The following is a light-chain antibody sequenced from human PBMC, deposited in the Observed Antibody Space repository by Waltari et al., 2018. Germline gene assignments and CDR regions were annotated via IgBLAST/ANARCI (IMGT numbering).Light chain of an antibody. CDR3: QQYYAYPRT. V-gene: IGKV3-20*01. CDR2: GAS. CDR1: QSISSTY. J-gene: IGKJ1*01. Sequence: EIVLTQSPGTLSLSPGDSATLPCRASQSISSTYLAWYQQQPGQAPRFLIYGASRRATGIPYRFSGSGSGTNFTLTLSCLQSEDSATYYCQQYYAYPRTFGQGTHVEIK.